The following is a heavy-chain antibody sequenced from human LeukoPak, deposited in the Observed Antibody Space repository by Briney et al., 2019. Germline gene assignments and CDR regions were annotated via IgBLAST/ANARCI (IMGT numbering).Heavy chain of an antibody. V-gene: IGHV4-4*08. J-gene: IGHJ4*02. CDR2: IYSTGKY. D-gene: IGHD6-19*01. Sequence: SETLSLTCAVSGGSISSHYWGWMRQPPGKGLQWIGDIYSTGKYNYNPSLKSRVTISLDTSKSHLSLNLTSVLAADTAIYYCVRRDTGWNYFDYWGQGILVTVSS. CDR1: GGSISSHY. CDR3: VRRDTGWNYFDY.